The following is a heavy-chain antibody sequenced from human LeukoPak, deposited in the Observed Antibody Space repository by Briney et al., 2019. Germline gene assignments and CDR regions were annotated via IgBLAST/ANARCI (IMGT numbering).Heavy chain of an antibody. Sequence: GGSLRLSCAASGFTFSSYGMHWVRQAPGKGLEWVANIKQDGSEKYYVDSVKGRFTISRDNAKNSLYLQMNSLRAEDTAVYYCAREQLWLRYFDYWGQGTLVTVSS. V-gene: IGHV3-7*01. CDR3: AREQLWLRYFDY. CDR1: GFTFSSYG. D-gene: IGHD5-18*01. J-gene: IGHJ4*02. CDR2: IKQDGSEK.